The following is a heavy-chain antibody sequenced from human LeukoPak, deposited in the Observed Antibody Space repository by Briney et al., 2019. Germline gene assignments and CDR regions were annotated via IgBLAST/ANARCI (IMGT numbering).Heavy chain of an antibody. CDR1: GFTFSSYA. Sequence: GGSLRLSCAASGFTFSSYAMHWVRQAPGKGLEWVAVISYDGSNKYYADSVKGRFTISRDNSKNTLYLQMNSLRAEDTAVYYCARDLGGHFRWMATIQTIQYYFDYWGQGTLVTVSS. D-gene: IGHD5-24*01. CDR3: ARDLGGHFRWMATIQTIQYYFDY. J-gene: IGHJ4*02. V-gene: IGHV3-30*01. CDR2: ISYDGSNK.